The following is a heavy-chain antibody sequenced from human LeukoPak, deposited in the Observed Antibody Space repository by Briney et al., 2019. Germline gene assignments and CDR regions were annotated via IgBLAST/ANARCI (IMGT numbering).Heavy chain of an antibody. CDR2: ISGSGGST. J-gene: IGHJ1*01. CDR3: AKAGRERELLS. Sequence: GGSLRLSCAASGFTFSSYAMSWVRQAPGRGLEWVSAISGSGGSTYYADSVKGRFTISRDNSKNTLYLQTNSLRAEDTAVYYCAKAGRERELLSWGQGTLVTVSS. V-gene: IGHV3-23*01. CDR1: GFTFSSYA. D-gene: IGHD1-26*01.